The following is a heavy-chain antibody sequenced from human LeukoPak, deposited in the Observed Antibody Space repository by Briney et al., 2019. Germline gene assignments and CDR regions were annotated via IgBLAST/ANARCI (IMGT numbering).Heavy chain of an antibody. Sequence: GGSLRLSCAASGFTFSRYSMNWIRQAPGKGLEWVASISSTSTFIYSADSVKGRFTISRGTAKHSLFLQMNSLRAEDTAIYYCARDYFDSSDYPQTYYYYYMDVWGKGTTVTVSS. V-gene: IGHV3-21*01. CDR1: GFTFSRYS. CDR3: ARDYFDSSDYPQTYYYYYMDV. J-gene: IGHJ6*03. CDR2: ISSTSTFI. D-gene: IGHD3-22*01.